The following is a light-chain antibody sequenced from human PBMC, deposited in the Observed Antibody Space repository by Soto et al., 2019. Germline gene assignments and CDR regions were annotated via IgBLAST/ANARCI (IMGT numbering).Light chain of an antibody. V-gene: IGKV1-5*03. CDR1: QSFSNW. Sequence: DIQMTQSPSTLSASVGDTVTITCRASQSFSNWLAWYQQKPGKAPKFLIYKASTLESEVPSRISSSGSGTEFTLNISSLQPDDFATYYRQQYNSYSWTFGQGTKVEIK. J-gene: IGKJ1*01. CDR2: KAS. CDR3: QQYNSYSWT.